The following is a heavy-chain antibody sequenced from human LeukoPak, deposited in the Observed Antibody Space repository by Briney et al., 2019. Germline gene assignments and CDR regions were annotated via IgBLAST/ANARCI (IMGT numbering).Heavy chain of an antibody. CDR1: GGSISSGSYY. CDR3: ARDPGGYSYGLYYYYYMDV. D-gene: IGHD5-18*01. Sequence: SETLSLTCTVSGGSISSGSYYWSWIRQPAGKGLEWIGRIYTSGSTNYNPSLMSRVTISVDTSKNQFSLKLSSVTAADTAVYYCARDPGGYSYGLYYYYYMDVWGKGTTVTVSS. J-gene: IGHJ6*03. CDR2: IYTSGST. V-gene: IGHV4-61*02.